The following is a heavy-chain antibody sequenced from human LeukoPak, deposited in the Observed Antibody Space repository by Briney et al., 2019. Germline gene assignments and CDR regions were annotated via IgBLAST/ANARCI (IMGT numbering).Heavy chain of an antibody. CDR1: GGSFSGYY. J-gene: IGHJ4*02. CDR3: ARRRRWASGDY. Sequence: SETLSLTCAVYGGSFSGYYWSWIRQPPGKGLEWIGEINHSGSTNYNPSLKSRVTISVDTSKNQFSLKLSSVTAADTAVYYCARRRRWASGDYCGQGTLVTVSS. V-gene: IGHV4-34*01. CDR2: INHSGST. D-gene: IGHD5-24*01.